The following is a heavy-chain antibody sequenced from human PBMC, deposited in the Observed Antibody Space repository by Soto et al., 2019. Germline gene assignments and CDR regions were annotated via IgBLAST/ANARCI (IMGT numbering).Heavy chain of an antibody. J-gene: IGHJ2*01. V-gene: IGHV1-3*01. CDR2: INASNGNT. Sequence: QVQLVQSGAEVKKPGASVKVSCKASGYTFTSYAMHWVRQAPGQRLEWMGWINASNGNTKYSQKFQGRVTITRDTSASTAYMELSSLRSEDTAVYYCARPIARVVVAATYWYFDLWGRGTLVTVSS. CDR3: ARPIARVVVAATYWYFDL. CDR1: GYTFTSYA. D-gene: IGHD2-15*01.